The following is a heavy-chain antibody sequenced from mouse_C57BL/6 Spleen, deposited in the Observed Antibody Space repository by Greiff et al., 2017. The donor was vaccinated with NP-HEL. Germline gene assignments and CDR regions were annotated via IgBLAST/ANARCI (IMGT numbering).Heavy chain of an antibody. Sequence: QVQLQQPGAELVKPGASVKLSCKASGYTFTDYYINWVKQRPGQGLEWIARIYPGSGNTYYNEKFKGKATLTAEKSSSTAYMQLSSLTSEDSAVYFCALMVTTGYYFDYWGQGTTLTVSS. CDR1: GYTFTDYY. CDR3: ALMVTTGYYFDY. J-gene: IGHJ2*01. D-gene: IGHD2-2*01. V-gene: IGHV1-76*01. CDR2: IYPGSGNT.